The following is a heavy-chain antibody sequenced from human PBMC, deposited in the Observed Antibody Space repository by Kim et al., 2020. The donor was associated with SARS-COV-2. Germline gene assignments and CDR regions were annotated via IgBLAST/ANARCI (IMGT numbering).Heavy chain of an antibody. CDR3: IRSYGSGTFDAFDI. V-gene: IGHV3-49*03. Sequence: GGSLRLSCTGSGFTFGDYAMNWFRQAPGKGLEWVGFIRSKAYGGTTEYAASVKGRFTISRDDSKSIAFLQMNSLKTEDTAVYYCIRSYGSGTFDAFDIWGQGTMVTVSS. CDR2: IRSKAYGGTT. J-gene: IGHJ3*02. CDR1: GFTFGDYA. D-gene: IGHD3-10*01.